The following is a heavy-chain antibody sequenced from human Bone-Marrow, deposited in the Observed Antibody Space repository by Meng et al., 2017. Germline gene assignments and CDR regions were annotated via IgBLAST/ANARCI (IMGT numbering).Heavy chain of an antibody. V-gene: IGHV4-39*01. CDR1: GGSISINTYY. CDR3: ARRGGSSSGNADY. J-gene: IGHJ4*02. D-gene: IGHD6-6*01. CDR2: IYYRGST. Sequence: QLQLQESGPGLGKPSETLSLTCTVSGGSISINTYYWGWIRQPPGKGLEWIGTIYYRGSTYYNPSLKSRVTISVDTSKNQFSLKLSSVTAADTAVYYCARRGGSSSGNADYWGQGTLVTVSS.